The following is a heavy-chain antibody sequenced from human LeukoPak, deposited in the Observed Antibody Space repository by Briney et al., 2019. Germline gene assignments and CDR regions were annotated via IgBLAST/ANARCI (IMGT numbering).Heavy chain of an antibody. CDR2: IYHSGST. Sequence: SETLSLTCTVSGYSISSGYYWGWIRQPPGKGLEWIGSIYHSGSTYYNPSLKSRVTISVDTSKNQFSLKQSSVTAADTAVYYCARDGRGLGFYYYYMDVWGKGTTVTVSS. CDR1: GYSISSGYY. CDR3: ARDGRGLGFYYYYMDV. J-gene: IGHJ6*03. V-gene: IGHV4-38-2*02.